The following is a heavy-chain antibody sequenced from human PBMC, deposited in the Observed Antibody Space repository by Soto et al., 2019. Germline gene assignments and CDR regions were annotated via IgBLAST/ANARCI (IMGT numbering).Heavy chain of an antibody. CDR2: INHSGST. CDR3: ARTRSYYYGSGSYYKLYYYYYGMDV. Sequence: SETLSLTCAVYGGSFSGYYWSWIRQPPEKGLEWIGEINHSGSTNYNPSLKSRVTISVDTSKNQFSLKLSSVTAADTAVYYCARTRSYYYGSGSYYKLYYYYYGMDVWGQGTTVTVSS. V-gene: IGHV4-34*01. J-gene: IGHJ6*02. D-gene: IGHD3-10*01. CDR1: GGSFSGYY.